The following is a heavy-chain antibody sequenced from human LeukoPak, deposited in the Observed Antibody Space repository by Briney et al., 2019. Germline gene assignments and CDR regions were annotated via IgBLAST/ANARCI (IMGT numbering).Heavy chain of an antibody. D-gene: IGHD6-13*01. V-gene: IGHV4-59*01. J-gene: IGHJ4*02. CDR1: GGSISSYF. CDR3: ARISIAAAGDFDY. CDR2: IYYRGST. Sequence: PSETLSLTCTVSGGSISSYFWSWIRQPPGKGLEWIGYIYYRGSTNYNPSLKSRVTISVDTSKNQFSLKLSSVTAADTAVYYCARISIAAAGDFDYWGQGTLVTVSS.